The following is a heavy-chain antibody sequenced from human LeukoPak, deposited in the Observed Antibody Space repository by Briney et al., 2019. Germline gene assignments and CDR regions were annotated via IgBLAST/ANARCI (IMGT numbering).Heavy chain of an antibody. J-gene: IGHJ4*02. V-gene: IGHV4-4*02. D-gene: IGHD3-22*01. CDR2: MYLSRTT. Sequence: SGTLSLTCTVSGDSINSLDLWSWVRQPPGKGLEWIGEMYLSRTTHSNPSVKSRVTISIDKSKNQFFLNLSSVTAADTAVYYCAGLVGRYSSGLYYYYFDYWGQGTLVTVSS. CDR1: GDSINSLDL. CDR3: AGLVGRYSSGLYYYYFDY.